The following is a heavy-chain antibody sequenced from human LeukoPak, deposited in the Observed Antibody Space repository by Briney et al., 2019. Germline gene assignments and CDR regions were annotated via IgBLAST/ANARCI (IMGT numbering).Heavy chain of an antibody. Sequence: GGSLRLSCVASGFTLSNYGMHWVRQAPGKGPEWVSFIRYDSSNKYYVDSVTGRFTISRDNSKNTLYLQMNSLRAEDTAVYYCAKVDEQQLELRYFDYWGQGTLVTVSS. D-gene: IGHD6-13*01. CDR2: IRYDSSNK. V-gene: IGHV3-30*02. CDR3: AKVDEQQLELRYFDY. CDR1: GFTLSNYG. J-gene: IGHJ4*02.